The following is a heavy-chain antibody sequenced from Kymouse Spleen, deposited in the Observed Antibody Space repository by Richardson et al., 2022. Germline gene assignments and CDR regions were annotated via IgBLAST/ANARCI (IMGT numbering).Heavy chain of an antibody. V-gene: IGHV3-30*18. Sequence: QVQLVESGGGVVQPGRSLRLSCAASGFTFSSYGMHWVRQAPGKGLEWVAVISYDGSNKYYADSVKGRFTISRDNSKNTLYLQMNSLRAEDTAVYYCAKKGFGEYFDYWGQGTLVTVSS. J-gene: IGHJ4*02. CDR1: GFTFSSYG. D-gene: IGHD3-10*01. CDR3: AKKGFGEYFDY. CDR2: ISYDGSNK.